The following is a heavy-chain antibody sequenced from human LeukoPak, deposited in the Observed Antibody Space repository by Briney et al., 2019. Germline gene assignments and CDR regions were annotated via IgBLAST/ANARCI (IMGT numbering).Heavy chain of an antibody. Sequence: PGGSLRLSCAASGFTFSSYGMHWVRQAPGKGLEWVAVISYDGSNKYYADSVKGRFTISRDNSKNTLYLQMNSLRAEDTAVYYCAKGGLGDHELKLDYGGQATLVTVSS. CDR1: GFTFSSYG. V-gene: IGHV3-30*18. CDR3: AKGGLGDHELKLDY. J-gene: IGHJ4*02. D-gene: IGHD3-16*01. CDR2: ISYDGSNK.